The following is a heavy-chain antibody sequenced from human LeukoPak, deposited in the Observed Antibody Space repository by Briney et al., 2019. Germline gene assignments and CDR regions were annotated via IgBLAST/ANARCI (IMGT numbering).Heavy chain of an antibody. CDR3: AREKSHDPYYYGMDV. D-gene: IGHD1-1*01. CDR2: IIPIFGTA. Sequence: SVKVSCKASGGTFSSYAISWVRQAPGQGLEWMGGIIPIFGTANYAQKFQGRVTITADESTSTAYMELSSLRSEDTAVYYCAREKSHDPYYYGMDVWGQGTTVTVSS. CDR1: GGTFSSYA. V-gene: IGHV1-69*13. J-gene: IGHJ6*02.